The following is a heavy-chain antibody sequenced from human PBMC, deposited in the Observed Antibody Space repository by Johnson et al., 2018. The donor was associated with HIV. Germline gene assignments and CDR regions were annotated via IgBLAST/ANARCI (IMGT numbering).Heavy chain of an antibody. D-gene: IGHD3-22*01. V-gene: IGHV3-20*04. Sequence: VQLVESGGGVVRPGGSLRLSCAASGLKFDDYGMSWVRQAPGKGLEWVSGINWNGCSTGYADSVKGRFTISRDNANNSLYLQMNSLRAEDTALYYCARGVRDSSGYPFAFDIWGQGTMVSVSS. CDR3: ARGVRDSSGYPFAFDI. CDR2: INWNGCST. J-gene: IGHJ3*02. CDR1: GLKFDDYG.